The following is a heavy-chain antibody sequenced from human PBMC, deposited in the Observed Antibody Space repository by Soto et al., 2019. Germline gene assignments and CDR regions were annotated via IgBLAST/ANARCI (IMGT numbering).Heavy chain of an antibody. D-gene: IGHD2-8*02. Sequence: PGGSLRLSCAASGFSFSISPMHWVRQAPGKGPEWVALISYDGTNKFYADPVKGRFTISRDNSKSTLYLHVDSLRPEDAAVYYCARDPKTTGGQHWAFNYFDSWGQGTLVTVSS. CDR1: GFSFSISP. J-gene: IGHJ4*02. CDR2: ISYDGTNK. V-gene: IGHV3-30-3*01. CDR3: ARDPKTTGGQHWAFNYFDS.